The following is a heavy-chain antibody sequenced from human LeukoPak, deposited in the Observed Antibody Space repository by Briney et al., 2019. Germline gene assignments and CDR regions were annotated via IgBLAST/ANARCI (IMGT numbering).Heavy chain of an antibody. Sequence: SGGSLRLSCAASGFTFSSYSMNWVRQAPGKGLEWVSSISSSSSYIYYADSVKGRFTISRDNAKNSLYLQMNSLRAEDTAVYYCARLEHSGSYPDAFDIWGQGTMVTVSS. D-gene: IGHD1-26*01. CDR3: ARLEHSGSYPDAFDI. J-gene: IGHJ3*02. V-gene: IGHV3-21*01. CDR2: ISSSSSYI. CDR1: GFTFSSYS.